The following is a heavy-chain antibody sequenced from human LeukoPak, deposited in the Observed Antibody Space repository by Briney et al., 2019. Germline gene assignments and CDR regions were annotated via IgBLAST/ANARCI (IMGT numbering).Heavy chain of an antibody. Sequence: SETLSLTCAVYGGSFSGYYWSWIRQPPGKGLEWIGEINHSGSTNYNPSLKSRVTISLDTSKNQFSLTLSSVTAADTAVYFCARHPGPDLYYYYLDVWGEGTSVTISS. D-gene: IGHD1-1*01. J-gene: IGHJ6*03. CDR3: ARHPGPDLYYYYLDV. CDR2: INHSGST. CDR1: GGSFSGYY. V-gene: IGHV4-34*01.